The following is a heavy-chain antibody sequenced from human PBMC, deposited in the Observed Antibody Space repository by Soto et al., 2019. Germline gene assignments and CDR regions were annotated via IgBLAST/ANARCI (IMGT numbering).Heavy chain of an antibody. Sequence: QITLNESGPTPVKPRQTLTLTCTFSGFSLTTSGVGVGWIRQSPGKAPEWLALIYWEDDKRYSPSLKSRLTITNDTAKNKVVLTMADLDPADTATYYCAHRALRTFFGLVTTTATYFDFWGQGTPVAVSS. D-gene: IGHD3-3*01. V-gene: IGHV2-5*02. CDR2: IYWEDDK. CDR3: AHRALRTFFGLVTTTATYFDF. CDR1: GFSLTTSGVG. J-gene: IGHJ4*02.